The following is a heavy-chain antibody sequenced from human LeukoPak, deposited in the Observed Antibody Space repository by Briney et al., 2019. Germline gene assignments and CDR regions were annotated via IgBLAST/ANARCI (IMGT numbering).Heavy chain of an antibody. CDR1: GGSFSGYY. J-gene: IGHJ4*02. V-gene: IGHV4-34*01. D-gene: IGHD3-16*01. Sequence: SETLSLTCAVYGGSFSGYYWSWIRQPPGKGLEWIGEINHSGSTNYNPSLKSRVTISVDTSKNQFSLKLSSVTAADTAVYYCARRPELVMVRFDYWGQGTLVTVSS. CDR3: ARRPELVMVRFDY. CDR2: INHSGST.